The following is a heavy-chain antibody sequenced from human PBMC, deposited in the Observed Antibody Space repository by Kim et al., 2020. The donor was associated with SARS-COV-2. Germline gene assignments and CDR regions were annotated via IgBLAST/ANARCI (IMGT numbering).Heavy chain of an antibody. CDR2: ISYDGSNK. Sequence: GGSLRLSCAASGFTFSSYAMHWVRQAPGKGLEWVAVISYDGSNKYYADSVKGRFTISRDNSKNTLYLQMNSLRAEDTAVYYCASESIVVVPAAILGYWGQGTLVTVSS. J-gene: IGHJ4*02. CDR3: ASESIVVVPAAILGY. CDR1: GFTFSSYA. V-gene: IGHV3-30*04. D-gene: IGHD2-2*01.